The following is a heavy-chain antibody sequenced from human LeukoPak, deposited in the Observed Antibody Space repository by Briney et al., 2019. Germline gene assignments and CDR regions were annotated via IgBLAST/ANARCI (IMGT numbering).Heavy chain of an antibody. CDR1: GFTFRNYW. V-gene: IGHV3-7*03. CDR2: IKQDESEK. CDR3: ARDRYPGYFDY. J-gene: IGHJ4*02. D-gene: IGHD1-1*01. Sequence: GGSLRLSCAVSGFTFRNYWMSWVRQAPGKGLEWVANIKQDESEKYYVDSVKGRFTISGDNAKNSLYLQLNSLRAEDTAVYYCARDRYPGYFDYWGQGTLVTVSS.